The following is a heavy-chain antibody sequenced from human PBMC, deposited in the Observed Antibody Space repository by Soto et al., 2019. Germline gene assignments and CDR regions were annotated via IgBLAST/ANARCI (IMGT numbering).Heavy chain of an antibody. V-gene: IGHV4-34*01. D-gene: IGHD3-3*01. CDR1: GGSFSGYY. CDR3: ARVRDWFDP. J-gene: IGHJ5*02. Sequence: PSETLSLTCAVYGGSFSGYYWNWIRQPPGKGLEWIGEIDHSGYTNYNPSLKSRVTKSVDTSKNQFSLRLTSVTAADTAVYYCARVRDWFDPWGQGTLVTVSS. CDR2: IDHSGYT.